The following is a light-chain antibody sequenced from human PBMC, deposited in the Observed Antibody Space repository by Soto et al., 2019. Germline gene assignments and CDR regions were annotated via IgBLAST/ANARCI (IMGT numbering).Light chain of an antibody. CDR1: QSIGSN. V-gene: IGKV3-15*01. J-gene: IGKJ2*01. CDR2: GAS. Sequence: EVLMTQSQGTLSVSPGERVTVSCRASQSIGSNLAWYQQKPGQAPRLLIYGASTRVIGVPDRFSGGRSGTECTLTISSLQSEDIAVYFCQQYNDWPPYTFGQGTKLDIK. CDR3: QQYNDWPPYT.